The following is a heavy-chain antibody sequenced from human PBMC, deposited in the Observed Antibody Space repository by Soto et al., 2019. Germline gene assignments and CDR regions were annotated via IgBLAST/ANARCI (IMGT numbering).Heavy chain of an antibody. J-gene: IGHJ3*02. CDR2: ISSSGSTI. CDR1: GFTFSSYE. D-gene: IGHD4-17*01. V-gene: IGHV3-48*03. CDR3: ARDRDYGAFDI. Sequence: LGPSCAASGFTFSSYEMKWVRQAPGKGLEWVSYISSSGSTIYYADSVKGRFTISRDNAKNSLYLQMNSLRAEDTAVYYCARDRDYGAFDIWGQGTMVTV.